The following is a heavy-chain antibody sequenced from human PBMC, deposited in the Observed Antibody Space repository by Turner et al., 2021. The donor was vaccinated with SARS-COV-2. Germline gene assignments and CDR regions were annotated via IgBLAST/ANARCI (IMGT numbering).Heavy chain of an antibody. D-gene: IGHD3-10*01. Sequence: EVQLVEPGGGLVLPGGPLRLPCAASGFTVSSNYMSWVRQAPGKGVEWVSGMYSGGSTYYADSVKGRFTITRDNTKKTLYLQKNSLRAEDTAVYFCGKVRGVTPNIDYWGQGTLVTGSS. CDR1: GFTVSSNY. V-gene: IGHV3-66*01. CDR3: GKVRGVTPNIDY. J-gene: IGHJ4*02. CDR2: MYSGGST.